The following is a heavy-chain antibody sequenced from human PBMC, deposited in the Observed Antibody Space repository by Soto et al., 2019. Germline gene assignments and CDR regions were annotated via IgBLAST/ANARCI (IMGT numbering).Heavy chain of an antibody. CDR2: IKSKTDGGTT. CDR3: TTVMSGDGAFDI. D-gene: IGHD7-27*01. CDR1: GFTFSNAW. J-gene: IGHJ3*02. Sequence: GGSLRISCAASGFTFSNAWMSWVRQDPGKGLEWVGRIKSKTDGGTTDYAAPVKGRFTISRDDSKNTLYLQMNSLKTEDTAVYYCTTVMSGDGAFDIWGQGIMVTVSS. V-gene: IGHV3-15*01.